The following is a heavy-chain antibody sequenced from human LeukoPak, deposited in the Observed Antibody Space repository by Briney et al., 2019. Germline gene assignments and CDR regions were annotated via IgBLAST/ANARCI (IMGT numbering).Heavy chain of an antibody. Sequence: GGSLRLSCEVSEFPFSVYAMAWVRQAPGQGLEWVLAIDASGSDTYYTDSVKGRFTISRDNSKNTVYLQMNSLRVEDTAVYYCADYRKPQGLDYWGQGTLVTVSS. CDR1: EFPFSVYA. CDR3: ADYRKPQGLDY. CDR2: IDASGSDT. J-gene: IGHJ4*02. D-gene: IGHD1-14*01. V-gene: IGHV3-23*01.